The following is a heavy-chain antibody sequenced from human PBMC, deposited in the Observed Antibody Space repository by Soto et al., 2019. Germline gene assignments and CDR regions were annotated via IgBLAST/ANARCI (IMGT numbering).Heavy chain of an antibody. J-gene: IGHJ6*02. CDR2: ISHDGSNK. D-gene: IGHD3-22*01. CDR3: ARDRVDSSGYYYDYYYGMDV. CDR1: GFTFSSYA. V-gene: IGHV3-30-3*01. Sequence: GVSLRLSCAASGFTFSSYAMHWVRQAPGKGLEWVAVISHDGSNKYYADSVKGRFTISRDNSKNTLYLQMNSLRAEDTAVYYCARDRVDSSGYYYDYYYGMDVWGQGTTVTVS.